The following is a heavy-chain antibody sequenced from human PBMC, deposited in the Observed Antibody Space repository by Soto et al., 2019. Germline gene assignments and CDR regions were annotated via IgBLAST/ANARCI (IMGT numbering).Heavy chain of an antibody. Sequence: QVQLVQSGAEVKKPGASVKVSCKASGYTFTSYDINWVRQATGQGLEWMGWMNPNSGNTGYAQKFQGRVTMIRNTSISTAYMELSSLRSEDTAVYYCARRRKDYGDYYYGMDVWGQGTTVTVSS. CDR2: MNPNSGNT. V-gene: IGHV1-8*01. D-gene: IGHD4-17*01. J-gene: IGHJ6*02. CDR1: GYTFTSYD. CDR3: ARRRKDYGDYYYGMDV.